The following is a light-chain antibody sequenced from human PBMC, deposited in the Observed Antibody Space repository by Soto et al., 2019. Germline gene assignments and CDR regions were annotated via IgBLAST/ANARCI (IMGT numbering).Light chain of an antibody. CDR3: QTWGTGHVV. CDR2: LNSDGSH. V-gene: IGLV4-69*01. Sequence: QSVLTQSPSASASLGASVKLTCTLSSGHSSYAIAWHQQQPEKGPRYLMKLNSDGSHSKGDGIPDRFSGSSSGAERYLTISRLQSEDEADYYCQTWGTGHVVFGGGTKLTVL. CDR1: SGHSSYA. J-gene: IGLJ2*01.